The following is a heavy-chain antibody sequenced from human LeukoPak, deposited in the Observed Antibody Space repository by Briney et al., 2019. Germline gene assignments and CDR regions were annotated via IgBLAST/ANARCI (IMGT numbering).Heavy chain of an antibody. Sequence: SETLSLTCAVYGVSFSGYYWSWIRQPPGKGLEWIGEINHSGSTNYNPSLKSRVTISVDTSKNPFSLKLSSVTAEDTAVYYCARFGDTAMVDIWGQGTMVTVSS. CDR2: INHSGST. CDR1: GVSFSGYY. CDR3: ARFGDTAMVDI. D-gene: IGHD5-18*01. J-gene: IGHJ3*02. V-gene: IGHV4-34*01.